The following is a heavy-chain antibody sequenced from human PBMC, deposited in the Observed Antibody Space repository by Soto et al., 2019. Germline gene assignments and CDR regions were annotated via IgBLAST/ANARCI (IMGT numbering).Heavy chain of an antibody. J-gene: IGHJ1*01. CDR2: IRSQTYGGTT. Sequence: GGSLRLSCAASGFTFSNAWMSWVRQAPGKGLEWVGFIRSQTYGGTTQYAASVRGRFTISRDDSKGIAYLQMNSLKSEDSGVYYCIGSFPFWGQGTLVTVSS. V-gene: IGHV3-49*04. CDR1: GFTFSNAW. D-gene: IGHD3-10*01. CDR3: IGSFPF.